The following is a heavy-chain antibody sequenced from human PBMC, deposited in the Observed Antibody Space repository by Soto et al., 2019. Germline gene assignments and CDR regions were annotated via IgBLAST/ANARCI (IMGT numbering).Heavy chain of an antibody. J-gene: IGHJ5*02. D-gene: IGHD3-9*01. V-gene: IGHV4-30-4*01. Sequence: SETLSLTCTVSGASISCCDYYWTWIRQPPGRGLEWIGYIYYSGSTYYNPSLKSRVTISVDTSKNQFSLKLSSVTAADTAVYYCAXGESYELLTSYPSAFDPWGQGTLVTVSS. CDR1: GASISCCDYY. CDR2: IYYSGST. CDR3: AXGESYELLTSYPSAFDP.